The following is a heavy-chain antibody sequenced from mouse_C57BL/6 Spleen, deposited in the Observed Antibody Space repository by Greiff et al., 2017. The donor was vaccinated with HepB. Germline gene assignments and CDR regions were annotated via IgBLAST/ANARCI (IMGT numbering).Heavy chain of an antibody. CDR3: ARQYDGAMDY. Sequence: QVQLQQPGAELVMPGASVKLSCKASGYTFTSYWMHWVKQRPGQGLEWIGEIDPSDSYTNYNQKFKGKSTLTVDKSSSTAYMQLSSLTSEDSAVYYCARQYDGAMDYWGQGTSVTVSS. V-gene: IGHV1-69*01. D-gene: IGHD2-14*01. CDR1: GYTFTSYW. CDR2: IDPSDSYT. J-gene: IGHJ4*01.